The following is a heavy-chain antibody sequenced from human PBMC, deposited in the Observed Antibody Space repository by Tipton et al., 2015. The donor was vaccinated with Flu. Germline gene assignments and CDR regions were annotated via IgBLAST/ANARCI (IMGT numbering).Heavy chain of an antibody. Sequence: TLSLTCAVYGGSFSGYYWSWIRQPPGKGLEWIGEINHSGSTNYNPSLKSRVTISVDTSKNQYSLKLSSVTAADTAVYYCARGPPMILYYYYYYGMDVWGQGTSFTVSS. V-gene: IGHV4-34*01. CDR3: ARGPPMILYYYYYYGMDV. J-gene: IGHJ6*02. CDR2: INHSGST. CDR1: GGSFSGYY. D-gene: IGHD3-22*01.